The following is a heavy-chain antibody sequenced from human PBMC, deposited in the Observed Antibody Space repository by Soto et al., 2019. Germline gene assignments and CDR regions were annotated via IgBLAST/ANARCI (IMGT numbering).Heavy chain of an antibody. CDR3: ARVSLAYCGGDCYAPFDY. D-gene: IGHD2-21*02. J-gene: IGHJ4*02. CDR2: ISSSSSYI. CDR1: GFTFSSYS. V-gene: IGHV3-21*01. Sequence: GGSLRLSCAASGFTFSSYSMNWVRQAPGKGLEWVSSISSSSSYIYYADSVKGRFTISRDNAKNSLYLQMNSLRAEDTAVYYCARVSLAYCGGDCYAPFDYWGQGTLVTVSS.